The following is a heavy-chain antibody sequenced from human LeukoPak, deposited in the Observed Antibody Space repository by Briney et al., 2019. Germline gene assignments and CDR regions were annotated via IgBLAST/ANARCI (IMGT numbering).Heavy chain of an antibody. J-gene: IGHJ4*02. Sequence: GGALILSCAASGFTFSSYAMSWVRQAPGKGLEWVSAISGSGGSTYYADSVKGLFTISRDNSKNTLYLQMNSLRAEDTAVYYCAKDRDDFPIVNDYWGQGTLVTVSS. CDR1: GFTFSSYA. CDR3: AKDRDDFPIVNDY. V-gene: IGHV3-23*01. D-gene: IGHD3/OR15-3a*01. CDR2: ISGSGGST.